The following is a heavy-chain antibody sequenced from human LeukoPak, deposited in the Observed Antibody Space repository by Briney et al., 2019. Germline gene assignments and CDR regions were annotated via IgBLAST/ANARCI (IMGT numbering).Heavy chain of an antibody. CDR2: INPNSGGT. J-gene: IGHJ6*03. CDR1: GYTFTGYY. D-gene: IGHD3-3*01. CDR3: ARADVLRFPHYMDV. Sequence: ASVKVSCKASGYTFTGYYMHWVRQAPGQGPEWMGWINPNSGGTNYAQKFQGRVTMTRDTSISTAYMELSRLRSDDTAVYYCARADVLRFPHYMDVWGKGTTVTVSS. V-gene: IGHV1-2*02.